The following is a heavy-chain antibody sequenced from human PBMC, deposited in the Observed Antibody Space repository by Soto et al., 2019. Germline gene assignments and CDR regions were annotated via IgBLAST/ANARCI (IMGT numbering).Heavy chain of an antibody. V-gene: IGHV3-23*01. D-gene: IGHD2-8*02. Sequence: EVQLLESGGGLVQLGGSLRLSCAASGFTFSSYAMSWVRQAPGKGLAWVSSITGSGGTTYYADSVQGRFTISRDNSKNTLYLQMNTLRAEDTAVYYCAGGGTSANYAFDIWGQGTLVTVSS. CDR1: GFTFSSYA. CDR3: AGGGTSANYAFDI. CDR2: ITGSGGTT. J-gene: IGHJ3*02.